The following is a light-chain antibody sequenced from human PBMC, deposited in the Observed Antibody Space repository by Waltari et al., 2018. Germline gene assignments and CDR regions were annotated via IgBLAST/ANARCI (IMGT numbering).Light chain of an antibody. CDR3: QQFDTDVT. Sequence: DIQMTQSPSTLSASVGDTVTISSRVSHRINIWLAWYQQKPGKAPKLLIKKASTLEDGVPSRFSGSGSGTEFTLTIKSLQPDDFGTYFCQQFDTDVTFGQGTKVEI. J-gene: IGKJ2*01. CDR2: KAS. V-gene: IGKV1-5*01. CDR1: HRINIW.